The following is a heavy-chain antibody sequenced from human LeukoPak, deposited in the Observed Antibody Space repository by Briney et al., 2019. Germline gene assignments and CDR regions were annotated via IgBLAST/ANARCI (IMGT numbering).Heavy chain of an antibody. CDR1: GFTFSSYW. CDR2: INSDGSIT. D-gene: IGHD2-21*02. CDR3: AGDGTSYCGGDCYQGY. V-gene: IGHV3-74*01. Sequence: GGSLRLSCAASGFTFSSYWMHWVRQAPGKGLVWVSRINSDGSITTYADSVRGRFTISRDNAKSTLYLQMNNLRAEDTAVYYCAGDGTSYCGGDCYQGYWGQGTLVTVSS. J-gene: IGHJ4*02.